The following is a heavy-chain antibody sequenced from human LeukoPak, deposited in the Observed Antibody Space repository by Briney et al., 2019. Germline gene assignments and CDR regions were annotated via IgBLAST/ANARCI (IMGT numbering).Heavy chain of an antibody. D-gene: IGHD3-10*01. J-gene: IGHJ6*03. CDR2: IHISGST. Sequence: SETLSLTCTVSGGSISGHYWSWIRQTAGKGLEWIGRIHISGSTDYNPSLKSRVTVSVDTSRNQFSLKLSSVTAADTAVYYCAASKKYGSGSYYVYYMDVWGKGTTVTISS. CDR1: GGSISGHY. V-gene: IGHV4-4*07. CDR3: AASKKYGSGSYYVYYMDV.